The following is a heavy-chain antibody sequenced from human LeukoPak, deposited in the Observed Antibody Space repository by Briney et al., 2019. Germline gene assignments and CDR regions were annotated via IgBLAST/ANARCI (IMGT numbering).Heavy chain of an antibody. J-gene: IGHJ4*02. CDR3: VKSRRVGANQRGLFDY. D-gene: IGHD1-26*01. V-gene: IGHV3-23*01. CDR2: VSGSGRNT. Sequence: GGSLRLSCVASGFIFSNAWMNRVRQAPGRGLEWVSSVSGSGRNTFYPDSVEGRFTISRDNSKNTVYLQMNSLRADDTAVYYCVKSRRVGANQRGLFDYWGQGTLVTVSP. CDR1: GFIFSNAW.